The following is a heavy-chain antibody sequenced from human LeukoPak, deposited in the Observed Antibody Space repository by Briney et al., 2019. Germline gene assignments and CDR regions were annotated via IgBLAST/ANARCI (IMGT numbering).Heavy chain of an antibody. D-gene: IGHD2-15*01. J-gene: IGHJ6*04. CDR1: GGSISSGDYY. V-gene: IGHV4-30-4*01. CDR2: IYYSGST. Sequence: SQTLSLTCTVSGGSISSGDYYWSWIRQPPGKGLERIGYIYYSGSTYYNPSLKSRVTISVDTSKNQFSLKLSSVTAADTAVHYCARGFSSGGSCYSLHYYYGMDVWGNGTTVTVSS. CDR3: ARGFSSGGSCYSLHYYYGMDV.